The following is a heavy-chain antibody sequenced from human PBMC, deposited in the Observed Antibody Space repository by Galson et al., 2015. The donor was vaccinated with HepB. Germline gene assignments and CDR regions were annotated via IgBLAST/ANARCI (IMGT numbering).Heavy chain of an antibody. J-gene: IGHJ6*03. CDR1: GYTFTSYG. CDR2: ISAYNGNT. CDR3: ARGVAVAGTRWYYYYYMDV. D-gene: IGHD6-19*01. Sequence: SVKVSCKASGYTFTSYGISWVRQAPGQGLEWMGWISAYNGNTNYAQKLQGRVTMTTDTSTSTAYMELRSLRSDDTAVYYCARGVAVAGTRWYYYYYMDVWGKGTTVTVSS. V-gene: IGHV1-18*01.